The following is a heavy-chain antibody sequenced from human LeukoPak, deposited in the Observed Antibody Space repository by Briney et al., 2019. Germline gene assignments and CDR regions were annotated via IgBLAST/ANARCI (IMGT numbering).Heavy chain of an antibody. J-gene: IGHJ4*02. Sequence: ASVKVSFKASGYTFNNFEISWVRLPPGQGLEWMGWINPYNGNTISAKQLLGRVTITTDTSTSTAYMEHRSLRSDDTAVYYCARIAVAATWNFDFWGQGTLVTVSS. V-gene: IGHV1-18*01. CDR2: INPYNGNT. D-gene: IGHD6-19*01. CDR1: GYTFNNFE. CDR3: ARIAVAATWNFDF.